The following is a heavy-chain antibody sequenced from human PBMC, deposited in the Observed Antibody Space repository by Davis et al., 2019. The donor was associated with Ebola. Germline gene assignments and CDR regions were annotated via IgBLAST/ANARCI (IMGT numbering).Heavy chain of an antibody. V-gene: IGHV5-51*01. Sequence: KVSCKGSGYSFTSYWIGWVRHMPGKGLEWMGIIYPGDSDTRYSPSFQGQVTISADKSISTAYLQWSSLKASDTAMYYCARHSGHYYDSSGYYSLGWFDPWGQGTLVTVSS. J-gene: IGHJ5*02. D-gene: IGHD3-22*01. CDR1: GYSFTSYW. CDR2: IYPGDSDT. CDR3: ARHSGHYYDSSGYYSLGWFDP.